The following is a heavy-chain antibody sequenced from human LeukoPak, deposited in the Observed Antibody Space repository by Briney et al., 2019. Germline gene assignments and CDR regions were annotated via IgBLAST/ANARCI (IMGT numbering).Heavy chain of an antibody. CDR1: GGTFSSYA. CDR3: GRHNYDGSDYYFDY. CDR2: ISAYNGNA. J-gene: IGHJ4*02. D-gene: IGHD3-22*01. Sequence: GASVKVSCKASGGTFSSYAISWVRQAPGQGLEWMGWISAYNGNAKYAQKLQGRVTMTTDTSTSTAYMEQRSLRSDDTAVYYCGRHNYDGSDYYFDYWGQGTLVTVSS. V-gene: IGHV1-18*01.